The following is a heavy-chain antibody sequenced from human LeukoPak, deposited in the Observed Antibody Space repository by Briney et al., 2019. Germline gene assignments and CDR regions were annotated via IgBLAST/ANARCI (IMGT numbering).Heavy chain of an antibody. CDR3: GRKSANRKTSEFDY. J-gene: IGHJ4*02. CDR1: GYTFTSYG. V-gene: IGHV1-2*04. Sequence: ASVKVSRKASGYTFTSYGISWVRQAPGQGLEWMGWIHPNSGGIKYAQKFQGWVTMTRDTSISTAYMELSGLTSDDTAVYYCGRKSANRKTSEFDYWGQGTLVTVSS. D-gene: IGHD1-14*01. CDR2: IHPNSGGI.